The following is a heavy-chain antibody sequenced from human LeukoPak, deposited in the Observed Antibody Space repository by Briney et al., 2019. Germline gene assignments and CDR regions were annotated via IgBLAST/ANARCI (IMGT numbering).Heavy chain of an antibody. D-gene: IGHD6-19*01. CDR1: GFTFSSYG. Sequence: GGSQRLSCAASGFTFSSYGMHWVRQAPGKGLEWVAVIWYDGSNKYYADSVKGRFTISRDNSKNTLYLQMNSLRADDTAVYYCAREGIAVAGPNYYYGMDVWGQGTTVTVSS. V-gene: IGHV3-33*01. CDR3: AREGIAVAGPNYYYGMDV. CDR2: IWYDGSNK. J-gene: IGHJ6*02.